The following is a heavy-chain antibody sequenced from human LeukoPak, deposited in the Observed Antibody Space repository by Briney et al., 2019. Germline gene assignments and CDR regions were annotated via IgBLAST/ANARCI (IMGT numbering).Heavy chain of an antibody. J-gene: IGHJ6*02. V-gene: IGHV1-69*13. D-gene: IGHD2-2*01. Sequence: ASVKVSCTASGGTFSSYAISWVRQAPGQGLEWVGGIIPIFGTANYAQKFQGRVTITADESTSTAYMELSSLRAEDTAVYYCATRAVVPAASNYYYYGMDVWGQGTTVTVSS. CDR3: ATRAVVPAASNYYYYGMDV. CDR1: GGTFSSYA. CDR2: IIPIFGTA.